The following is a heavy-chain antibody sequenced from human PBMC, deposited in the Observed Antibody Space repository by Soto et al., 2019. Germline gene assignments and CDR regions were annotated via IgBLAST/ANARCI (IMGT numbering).Heavy chain of an antibody. CDR3: AKDPYGDLPLVAFDI. D-gene: IGHD4-17*01. V-gene: IGHV3-30*18. J-gene: IGHJ3*02. CDR2: ISYDGSNK. Sequence: QVQLVESGGGVVQPGRSPRLSCAASGFTFSSYGMHWVRQAPGKGLEWVAVISYDGSNKYYADSVKGRFTISRDNSKNTLYLQMNSLRAEDTAVYYCAKDPYGDLPLVAFDIWGQGTMVTVSS. CDR1: GFTFSSYG.